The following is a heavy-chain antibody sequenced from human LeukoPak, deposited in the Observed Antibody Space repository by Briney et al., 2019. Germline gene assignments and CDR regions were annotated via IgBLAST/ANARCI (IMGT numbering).Heavy chain of an antibody. CDR2: IWYDGSNK. CDR1: GFTFRNHG. D-gene: IGHD2-15*01. V-gene: IGHV3-33*01. CDR3: ARDSKDSYFDF. Sequence: PGGSLRLSCAASGFTFRNHGMHWVRQAPGKGLEWVTVIWYDGSNKYYADSVKGQFTISRDNSRKILYLQMDSLRVEDTAVYYCARDSKDSYFDFWGQGTLVSVSS. J-gene: IGHJ4*02.